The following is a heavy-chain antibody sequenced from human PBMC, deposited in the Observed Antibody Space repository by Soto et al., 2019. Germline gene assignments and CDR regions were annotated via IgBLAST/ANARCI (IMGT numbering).Heavy chain of an antibody. V-gene: IGHV3-23*01. CDR3: ARPTRYEPPDY. D-gene: IGHD2-15*01. CDR2: ISVSGSST. CDR1: GFTFSSCA. Sequence: EVQLLESGGGLVQPGGSLRLSCAASGFTFSSCAMSWVRQSPGKGLAWVSGISVSGSSTYYADSVKSRFTISRDNSKNTLYLQMNSLRAEATAVYYCARPTRYEPPDYWGQGTLVTVSS. J-gene: IGHJ4*02.